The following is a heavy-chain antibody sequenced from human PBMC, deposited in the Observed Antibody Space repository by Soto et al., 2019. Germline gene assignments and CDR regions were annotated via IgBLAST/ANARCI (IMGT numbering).Heavy chain of an antibody. CDR1: GFTFDDYT. J-gene: IGHJ6*02. D-gene: IGHD4-17*01. CDR2: ISWDGGST. CDR3: AKDMVPTVVTSVYGMDV. Sequence: GGSLRLSCAASGFTFDDYTMHWVRQAPGKGLEWVSLISWDGGSTYYADPVKGRFTISRDNSKNSLYLQMNSLRTEDTALYYFAKDMVPTVVTSVYGMDVWGQGTTVTVS. V-gene: IGHV3-43*01.